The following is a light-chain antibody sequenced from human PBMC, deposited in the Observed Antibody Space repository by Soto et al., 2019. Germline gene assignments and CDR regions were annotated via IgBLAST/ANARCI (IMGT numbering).Light chain of an antibody. CDR1: SSNIGAGYD. Sequence: QSVLTQPPSVSGAPGQRVTISCTGSSSNIGAGYDVHWYQQLPGTAPKLLIYGNSNRPSGVPDRFSGSKSGTSASLAITGLQAEDEADYYCQSYDSSLSGRAVFGGGTQLTVL. CDR3: QSYDSSLSGRAV. V-gene: IGLV1-40*01. J-gene: IGLJ7*01. CDR2: GNS.